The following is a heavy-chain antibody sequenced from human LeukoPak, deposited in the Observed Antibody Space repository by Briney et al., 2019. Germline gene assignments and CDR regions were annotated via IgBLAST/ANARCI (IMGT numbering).Heavy chain of an antibody. V-gene: IGHV4-59*05. J-gene: IGHJ4*02. CDR1: GGSISSYY. Sequence: SETLSLTCTVSGGSISSYYWSWIRQPPGKGLEWIGSIYYSGSTYYNPSLKSRVTISVDTSKNQFSLKLSSVTAADTAVYYCARHPLTAKGGFDYWGQGTLVTVSS. CDR3: ARHPLTAKGGFDY. CDR2: IYYSGST. D-gene: IGHD2-21*02.